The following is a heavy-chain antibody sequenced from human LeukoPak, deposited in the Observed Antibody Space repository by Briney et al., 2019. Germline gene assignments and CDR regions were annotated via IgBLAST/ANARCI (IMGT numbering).Heavy chain of an antibody. CDR2: ISSSGSTI. D-gene: IGHD2-2*01. Sequence: GGSLRLSCAASGFTFSSYEMNWVRQAPGKGLEWVSYISSSGSTIYYADSVKGRFTISRDNSKNTLYLQMTSLRTEDTAVYSCVKTFGYCSTTSCYVFDYWGQGTLVTVSS. CDR3: VKTFGYCSTTSCYVFDY. CDR1: GFTFSSYE. V-gene: IGHV3-48*03. J-gene: IGHJ4*02.